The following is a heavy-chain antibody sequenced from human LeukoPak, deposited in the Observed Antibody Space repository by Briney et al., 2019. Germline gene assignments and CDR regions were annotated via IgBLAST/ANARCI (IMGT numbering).Heavy chain of an antibody. CDR2: INPNSGGT. J-gene: IGHJ4*02. Sequence: ASVKVSRKASGYTFTGYYMHWVRQAPGQGLEWMGWINPNSGGTNYAQKFQGRVTMTRDTSISTAYMELSRLRSDDTAVYYCARDLRYYDSSDPGDYWGQGTLVTVSS. CDR3: ARDLRYYDSSDPGDY. V-gene: IGHV1-2*02. D-gene: IGHD3-22*01. CDR1: GYTFTGYY.